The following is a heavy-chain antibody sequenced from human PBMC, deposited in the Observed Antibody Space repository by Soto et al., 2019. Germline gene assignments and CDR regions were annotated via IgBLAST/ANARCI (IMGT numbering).Heavy chain of an antibody. D-gene: IGHD6-13*01. CDR1: GGSISSGGYS. CDR2: IYHSGST. J-gene: IGHJ2*01. Sequence: QLQLQESGSGLVKPSQTLSLTCAVSGGSISSGGYSWSWIRQPPGKGLEWIGYIYHSGSTYYNPYLKSRVTISVDRSKNQFSLKLSSVTAADTAVYYCARASGSIPYWYFDLWGLGTLVTVSS. CDR3: ARASGSIPYWYFDL. V-gene: IGHV4-30-2*01.